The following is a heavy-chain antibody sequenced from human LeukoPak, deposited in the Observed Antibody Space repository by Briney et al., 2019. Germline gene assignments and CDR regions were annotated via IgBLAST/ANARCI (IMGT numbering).Heavy chain of an antibody. Sequence: SETLSLTCTVSGGSISSSSYYWGWIRQPPGKGLEWIGYIYYSGSTNYNPSLKSRVTISVDTSKNQFSLKLSSVTAADTAVYYCARGARWYYFDTWGQGTLVTVS. CDR2: IYYSGST. D-gene: IGHD5-24*01. J-gene: IGHJ4*02. CDR3: ARGARWYYFDT. V-gene: IGHV4-61*05. CDR1: GGSISSSSYY.